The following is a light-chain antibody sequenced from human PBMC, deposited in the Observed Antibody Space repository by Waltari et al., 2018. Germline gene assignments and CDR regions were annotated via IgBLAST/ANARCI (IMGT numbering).Light chain of an antibody. Sequence: AIRMTQSPASLSASTGDRVIIPCRASQGVCTYLAWYQQTPGKAPMLLIYASSTLESGVPSKGSGSGSGTDFTITISCLQSEDFATYYCQQYHTYPWTFGQGTKVEI. V-gene: IGKV1-8*01. CDR3: QQYHTYPWT. J-gene: IGKJ1*01. CDR1: QGVCTY. CDR2: ASS.